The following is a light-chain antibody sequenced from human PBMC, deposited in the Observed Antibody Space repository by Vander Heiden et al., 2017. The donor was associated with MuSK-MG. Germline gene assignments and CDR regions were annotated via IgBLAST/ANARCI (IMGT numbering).Light chain of an antibody. CDR2: DVS. V-gene: IGLV2-11*01. J-gene: IGLJ1*01. CDR1: SSDFGSFNY. CDR3: CSYAGTYTYV. Sequence: SALTPPRSVSGSPRQSVPISCTGTSSDFGSFNYVSWYQQHPGKAPKLMIYDVSKRPSGVPDRFSGSKSGNTASLTISGLQGEDEADYYCCSYAGTYTYVFATGTKVTVL.